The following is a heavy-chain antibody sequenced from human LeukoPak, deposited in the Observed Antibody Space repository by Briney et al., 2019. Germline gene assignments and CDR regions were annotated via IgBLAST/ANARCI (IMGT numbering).Heavy chain of an antibody. Sequence: SETLSLTCTVSGGSISSSSYYWGWIRQPPGKGLEWIGSIYYSGSTYYNPSLKSRVTISVDTSKNQFSLKLSSVTAADTAVYYCARQMYSGAAFDIWGQGTMVTVSS. CDR1: GGSISSSSYY. CDR3: ARQMYSGAAFDI. CDR2: IYYSGST. D-gene: IGHD6-19*01. J-gene: IGHJ3*02. V-gene: IGHV4-39*01.